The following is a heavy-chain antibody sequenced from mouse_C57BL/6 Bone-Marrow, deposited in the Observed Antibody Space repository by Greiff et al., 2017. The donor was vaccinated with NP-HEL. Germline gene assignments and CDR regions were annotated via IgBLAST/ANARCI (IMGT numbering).Heavy chain of an antibody. J-gene: IGHJ1*03. Sequence: EVKVVESGAELVRPGSSVKMSCKTSGYTFTSYGINWVKQRPGQGLEWIGYIYIGNGYTEYTEKFKGKATLTSDTSSSTAYMQLSRLTSEDSAIYFCARKGTWGRYVEVWGTGTTVTVSS. CDR1: GYTFTSYG. V-gene: IGHV1-58*01. CDR2: IYIGNGYT. D-gene: IGHD3-3*01. CDR3: ARKGTWGRYVEV.